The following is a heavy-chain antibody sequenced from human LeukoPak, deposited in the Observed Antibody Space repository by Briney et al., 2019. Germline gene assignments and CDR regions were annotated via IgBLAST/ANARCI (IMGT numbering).Heavy chain of an antibody. CDR3: AREAGGYEDY. CDR1: GGSISNYW. V-gene: IGHV4-4*07. J-gene: IGHJ4*02. CDR2: IYPSGTT. Sequence: PSETLSLTCTVSGGSISNYWWSWIRQAAGKGLEWIGCIYPSGTTYYNPSLRSRVTLSVDTSRNQFSLKLSSLTPADTAVYYCAREAGGYEDYWGQGTLVTVSS. D-gene: IGHD5-12*01.